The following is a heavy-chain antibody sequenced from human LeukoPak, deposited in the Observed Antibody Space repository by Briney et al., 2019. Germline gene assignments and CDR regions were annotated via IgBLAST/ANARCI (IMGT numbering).Heavy chain of an antibody. J-gene: IGHJ2*01. CDR1: GYTFTSYG. Sequence: ASVKVSCKASGYTFTSYGISWVRQAPGQGLEWMGWISAYNGNTNYAQKLQGRVTMTTDTSTSTAYMELRSLRSDDTAVYYCARQARVVVPPLHYWYFDLWGRGTLVTVSS. V-gene: IGHV1-18*01. D-gene: IGHD3-22*01. CDR2: ISAYNGNT. CDR3: ARQARVVVPPLHYWYFDL.